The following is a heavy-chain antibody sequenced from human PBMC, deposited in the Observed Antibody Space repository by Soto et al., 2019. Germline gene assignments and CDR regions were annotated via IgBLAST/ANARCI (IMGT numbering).Heavy chain of an antibody. CDR1: GFTFSSYA. J-gene: IGHJ6*02. Sequence: PGGSLRLSCAASGFTFSSYAMSWVRQAPGKGLEWVSAISGSGGSTYYADSVKGRFTISRDNSKNTLYLQMNSLRAEDTAVYYSAKATGTFNYYYGMAVWGQGTTVTVSS. CDR2: ISGSGGST. V-gene: IGHV3-23*01. D-gene: IGHD3-16*01. CDR3: AKATGTFNYYYGMAV.